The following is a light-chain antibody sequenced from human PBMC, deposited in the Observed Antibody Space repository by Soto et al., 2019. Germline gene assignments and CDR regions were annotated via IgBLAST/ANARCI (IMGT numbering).Light chain of an antibody. CDR1: QSVSSN. Sequence: EIVMTQSPATLSVSPGERATLSCRASQSVSSNLAWYQQKPGQAPRLLIYGASTRATGIPARFSGSGSGTEFTLTISSLQSEVFSVYYCKKYNNCSPIPFCQGTRSEIK. V-gene: IGKV3-15*01. CDR2: GAS. J-gene: IGKJ5*01. CDR3: KKYNNCSPIP.